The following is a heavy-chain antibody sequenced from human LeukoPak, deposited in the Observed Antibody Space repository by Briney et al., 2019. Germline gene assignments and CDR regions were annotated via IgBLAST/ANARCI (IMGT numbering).Heavy chain of an antibody. CDR1: GFTFSSYA. J-gene: IGHJ4*02. CDR2: ISGSGGST. CDR3: AKEHRRKKYYDSSGYYYAAGY. D-gene: IGHD3-22*01. V-gene: IGHV3-23*01. Sequence: GGPLSSSVAASGFTFSSYAMSWARKPQGRGLEWSPPISGSGGSTYYADSVKGRFTISRDNSKNTLYLQMNSLRAEDTAVYYCAKEHRRKKYYDSSGYYYAAGYWGQGTLVTVSS.